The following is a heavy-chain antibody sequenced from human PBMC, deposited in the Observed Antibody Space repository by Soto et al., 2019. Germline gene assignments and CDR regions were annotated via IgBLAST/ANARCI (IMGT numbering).Heavy chain of an antibody. CDR2: ISSSSSTI. D-gene: IGHD2-15*01. Sequence: EVQLVESGGGLVQPGGSLRLSCAASGFTFSSYSMNWVRQAPGKGLEWVSYISSSSSTIYYADSVKGRFTISRDNAKNSLYLQMNSLRDGDTAVYYCARIRRWGIVVVVAATDGAFDIWGQGTMVTVSS. V-gene: IGHV3-48*02. J-gene: IGHJ3*02. CDR1: GFTFSSYS. CDR3: ARIRRWGIVVVVAATDGAFDI.